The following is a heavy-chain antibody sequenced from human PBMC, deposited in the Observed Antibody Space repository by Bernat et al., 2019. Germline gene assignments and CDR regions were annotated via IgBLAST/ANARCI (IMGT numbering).Heavy chain of an antibody. CDR2: IRSKPNNYAT. J-gene: IGHJ4*02. CDR1: GFTFSGSA. V-gene: IGHV3-73*01. D-gene: IGHD3-10*01. Sequence: EVQLVESGGGLVQPGESLKLSCAASGFTFSGSAMHWVRQASGKGLEWVGRIRSKPNNYATSSAASVKGRFTISRDDSKSTVYLQMNSLQTEDTAVYYCITQIGSGVGSGNWGQGTLVTVSS. CDR3: ITQIGSGVGSGN.